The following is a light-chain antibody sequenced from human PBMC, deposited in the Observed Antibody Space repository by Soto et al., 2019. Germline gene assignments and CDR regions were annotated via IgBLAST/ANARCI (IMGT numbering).Light chain of an antibody. V-gene: IGLV2-14*01. J-gene: IGLJ1*01. Sequence: QSALTQPASVSGSPGQSITISCTGTSSDVGGYNYVSWYQQHPGKAPKLMIYDVSNRPSGVSNRFSGPKSGNTASLTISGLQAEDEADYYCSSYTSSSKGVFGTGTKVTVL. CDR2: DVS. CDR1: SSDVGGYNY. CDR3: SSYTSSSKGV.